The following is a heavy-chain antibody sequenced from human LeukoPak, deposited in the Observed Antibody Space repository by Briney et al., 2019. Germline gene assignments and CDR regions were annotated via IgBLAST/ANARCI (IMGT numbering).Heavy chain of an antibody. Sequence: SETLSLTCTVSGGSISSYYWSWIRQPPGKGLEWIGFIFYSGTTNYNPSLKSRVTISVDTSKNQFSLKLSSVTAADTAIYYCARGGYYGSGNDFRFDPWGQGTLVTVSS. J-gene: IGHJ5*02. CDR2: IFYSGTT. D-gene: IGHD3-10*01. V-gene: IGHV4-59*01. CDR3: ARGGYYGSGNDFRFDP. CDR1: GGSISSYY.